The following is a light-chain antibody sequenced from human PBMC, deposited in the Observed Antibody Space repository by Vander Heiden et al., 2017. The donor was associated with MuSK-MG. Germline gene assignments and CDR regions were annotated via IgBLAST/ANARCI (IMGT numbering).Light chain of an antibody. J-gene: IGLJ3*02. CDR1: TLGNKF. Sequence: SFALLHPPPGSVSPGQTVSITCSGDTLGNKFASWYQQQPGQSPVLVIYKDSERPSGIPERFSGSNSGNTATLTISGAQIMEEADYYCQAWDSGVVFGGGTKLTVL. V-gene: IGLV3-1*01. CDR2: KDS. CDR3: QAWDSGVV.